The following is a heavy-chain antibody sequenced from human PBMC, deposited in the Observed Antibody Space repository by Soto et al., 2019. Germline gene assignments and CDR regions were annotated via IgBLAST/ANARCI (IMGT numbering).Heavy chain of an antibody. J-gene: IGHJ5*02. D-gene: IGHD3-16*01. V-gene: IGHV3-21*01. CDR1: GFTFGDYA. CDR2: ISSSSSYI. CDR3: AREKQFGPYNWFEP. Sequence: GGSLRLSCXAXGFTFGDYAMNWVRQAPGKGLEWVSSISSSSSYIYYADSVKGRFTISRDNAKNSLYLQMNSLRAEDTAVYYCAREKQFGPYNWFEPWGQGTLVTVSS.